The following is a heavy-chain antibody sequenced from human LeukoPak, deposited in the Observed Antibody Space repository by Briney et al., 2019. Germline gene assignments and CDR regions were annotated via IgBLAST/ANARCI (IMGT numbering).Heavy chain of an antibody. D-gene: IGHD6-13*01. V-gene: IGHV3-7*03. CDR3: AKDQQQLVLHYYYYYGMDV. Sequence: GGSLRLSCAGSGFTFSSYWMTWVRQAPGKGLEWVANIKQDGTEKYYVDSVKGRFTISRDNAQNSLYLQVSSLRAEDTAVYYCAKDQQQLVLHYYYYYGMDVWGKGTTVTVSS. CDR2: IKQDGTEK. CDR1: GFTFSSYW. J-gene: IGHJ6*04.